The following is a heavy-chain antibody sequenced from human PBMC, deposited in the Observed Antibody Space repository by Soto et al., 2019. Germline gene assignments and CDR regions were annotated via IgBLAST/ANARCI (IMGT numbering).Heavy chain of an antibody. CDR1: GFTFSSYS. D-gene: IGHD6-6*01. V-gene: IGHV3-48*02. CDR3: ARERELEYSTSYLADY. J-gene: IGHJ4*02. CDR2: ISSSSSTI. Sequence: GGSLRLSCAASGFTFSSYSMNWVRQAPGKGLEWVSYISSSSSTIYYADSVKGRFTISRDNAKNSLYLQMNSLRDEDTAVYYCARERELEYSTSYLADYRGQGALVTVSS.